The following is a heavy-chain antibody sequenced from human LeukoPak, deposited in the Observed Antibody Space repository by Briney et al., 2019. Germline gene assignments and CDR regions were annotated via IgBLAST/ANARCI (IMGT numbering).Heavy chain of an antibody. CDR1: GFTFSDYY. CDR2: ISSSGSTI. Sequence: SGGSLRLSCAASGFTFSDYYMSWIRQAPGKGLEWVSYISSSGSTIYYADSVKGRFTISRDNAKNSLYLQMNSLRAEDTAVYYCARGSPSGSYSFDYWGQGTLVTVPS. V-gene: IGHV3-11*01. D-gene: IGHD1-26*01. CDR3: ARGSPSGSYSFDY. J-gene: IGHJ4*02.